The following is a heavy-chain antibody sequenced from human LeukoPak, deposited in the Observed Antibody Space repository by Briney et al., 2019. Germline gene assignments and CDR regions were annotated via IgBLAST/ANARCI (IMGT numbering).Heavy chain of an antibody. CDR2: ISSSSSTI. CDR3: ARRWDTIFAYFDY. D-gene: IGHD3-3*01. CDR1: GFTFSSYS. J-gene: IGHJ4*02. Sequence: GGSLRLSCAASGFTFSSYSVNWVRQAPGKGLEWVSYISSSSSTIYYADSVKGRFTISRDNAKNSLYLQMNSLRAEDTAVYYCARRWDTIFAYFDYWGQGTLVTVSS. V-gene: IGHV3-48*01.